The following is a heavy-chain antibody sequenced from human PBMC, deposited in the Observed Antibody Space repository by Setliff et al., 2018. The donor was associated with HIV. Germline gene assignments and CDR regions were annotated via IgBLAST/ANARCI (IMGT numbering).Heavy chain of an antibody. J-gene: IGHJ4*02. CDR1: GFTFSRYW. CDR3: AKEKGAHSYADY. D-gene: IGHD5-18*01. V-gene: IGHV3-7*01. CDR2: IKQDGKEK. Sequence: GGSLRLSCADSGFTFSRYWMSWVRQAPGKGLEWVASIKQDGKEKEYADFAKGRFTISRDSARNSVYLQMNSLRAEDTAVYYCAKEKGAHSYADYWGQGTLVTVSS.